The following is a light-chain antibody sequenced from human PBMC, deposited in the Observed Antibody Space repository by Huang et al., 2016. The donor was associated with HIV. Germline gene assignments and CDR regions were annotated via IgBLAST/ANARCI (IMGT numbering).Light chain of an antibody. V-gene: IGKV3-15*01. CDR3: QQYNNWPLFT. Sequence: EIVMTQSPATLSVSPGERATLSCRANQSISSNLAWYQQKPGQAPSLLIYGASIRATRIPARFSGSGSGTEFTLTISSLQSEDFAVYYCQQYNNWPLFTFGPGTKVDIK. CDR1: QSISSN. CDR2: GAS. J-gene: IGKJ3*01.